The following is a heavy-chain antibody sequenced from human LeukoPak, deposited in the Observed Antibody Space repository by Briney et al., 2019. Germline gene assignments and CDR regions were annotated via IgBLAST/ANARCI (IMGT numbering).Heavy chain of an antibody. CDR2: ISAYNGNT. D-gene: IGHD3-10*01. CDR1: GYTFTSYG. J-gene: IGHJ4*02. V-gene: IGHV1-18*01. CDR3: ARDRSRGITMPFDY. Sequence: ASVKVSCKASGYTFTSYGISWVRQAPGQGLEWMGWISAYNGNTNYAQKLQARVTITTDTSTSTAYMELRRLRSDDTAVYYCARDRSRGITMPFDYWGQGTLVTVSS.